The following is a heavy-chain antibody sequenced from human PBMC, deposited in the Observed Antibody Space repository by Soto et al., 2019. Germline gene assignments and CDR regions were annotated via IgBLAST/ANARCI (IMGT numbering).Heavy chain of an antibody. CDR1: GGSISSYY. CDR3: ARGGTSISFHY. CDR2: IYYSGST. Sequence: PSEPLSLTGTVSGGSISSYYWSWIRQPPGKGLEWIGYIYYSGSTNYNPSLKSRVTISVDTSKNQFSLKLSSVTAADTAMYYCARGGTSISFHYLGQGTLVTVSS. J-gene: IGHJ4*02. D-gene: IGHD3-3*02. V-gene: IGHV4-59*01.